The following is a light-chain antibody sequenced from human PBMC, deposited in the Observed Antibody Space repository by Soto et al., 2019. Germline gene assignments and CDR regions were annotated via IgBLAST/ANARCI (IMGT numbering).Light chain of an antibody. V-gene: IGLV1-40*01. CDR2: GNS. Sequence: QSVLTQPPSVSGAPGQRVTISCTGSSSNIGAGYDVHWYQQLPGTAPKLLIYGNSNRPSGVPDRFSGSKSGTSASLAITGLQAEDEAEYYCQSHDSSLSGAVFGGGTQLTVL. CDR1: SSNIGAGYD. CDR3: QSHDSSLSGAV. J-gene: IGLJ7*01.